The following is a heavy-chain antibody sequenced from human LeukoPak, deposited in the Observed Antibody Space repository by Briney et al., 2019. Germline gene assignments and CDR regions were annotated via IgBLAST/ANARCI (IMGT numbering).Heavy chain of an antibody. J-gene: IGHJ5*02. CDR2: INHSGST. Sequence: SETLSLTCAVYGGSFSGYCWSWIRQPPGKGLEWIGEINHSGSTNYNPSLKSRVTISVDTSKNQFSLKLSSVTAADTAVYYCARALYYDFWSGYLANNWFDPWGQGTLVTVSS. D-gene: IGHD3-3*01. CDR1: GGSFSGYC. CDR3: ARALYYDFWSGYLANNWFDP. V-gene: IGHV4-34*01.